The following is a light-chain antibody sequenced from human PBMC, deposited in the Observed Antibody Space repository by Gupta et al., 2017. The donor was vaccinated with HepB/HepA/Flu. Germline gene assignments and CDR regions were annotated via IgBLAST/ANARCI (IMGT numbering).Light chain of an antibody. Sequence: EIVMTQSPATLSVSPGERVTLSCRASQSISDNLAWYQQKPGQAPRLLIYGASTRDTGIPPRFTGSGSGTEFTLTISSRQSEDFARYYCQQYKKWPPLTFGGGTKVEIK. J-gene: IGKJ4*01. CDR1: QSISDN. V-gene: IGKV3-15*01. CDR3: QQYKKWPPLT. CDR2: GAS.